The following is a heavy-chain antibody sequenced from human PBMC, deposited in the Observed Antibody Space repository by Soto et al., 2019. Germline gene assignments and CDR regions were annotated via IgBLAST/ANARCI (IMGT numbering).Heavy chain of an antibody. CDR1: GASITGSSY. CDR2: FSLSGTT. J-gene: IGHJ4*02. Sequence: ETLSVNWTVSGASITGSSYWSWIRQPAGNGLEWIGRFSLSGTTSYNPSLRSRVTMSADVSKNQFSLSLTSVTAADTALYYCARGMTPPTAPACYYSDSWGLANLLIGSS. D-gene: IGHD1-26*01. CDR3: ARGMTPPTAPACYYSDS. V-gene: IGHV4-4*07.